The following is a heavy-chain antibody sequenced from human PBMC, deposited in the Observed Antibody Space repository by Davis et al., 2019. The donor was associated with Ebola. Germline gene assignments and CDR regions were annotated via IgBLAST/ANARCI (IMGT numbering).Heavy chain of an antibody. Sequence: GESLKISCAASGFTFSKAWMTWVRQAPGKGLEWVGRIKSKTDGGTIDYAAPVKGRFTISRDDSKNTLYLQMNSLKTEDTAVYYCTTPRVGSTTHIDYWGQGTLVTVSS. CDR3: TTPRVGSTTHIDY. V-gene: IGHV3-15*01. J-gene: IGHJ4*02. D-gene: IGHD1-26*01. CDR2: IKSKTDGGTI. CDR1: GFTFSKAW.